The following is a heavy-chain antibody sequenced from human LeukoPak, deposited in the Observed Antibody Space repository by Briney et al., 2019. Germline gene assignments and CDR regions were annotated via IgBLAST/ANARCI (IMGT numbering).Heavy chain of an antibody. D-gene: IGHD3-10*01. J-gene: IGHJ5*02. V-gene: IGHV3-7*01. CDR1: GFTFSSFW. CDR3: AKTIVRGVLNWFDP. Sequence: GGSLRLSCAASGFTFSSFWMTWVRQAPGKGLEWVANIRQDGNEKFYVDSVKGRFTISRDNARNSVYLQMSSLRAEDTAVYYCAKTIVRGVLNWFDPWGQGTLVTVSS. CDR2: IRQDGNEK.